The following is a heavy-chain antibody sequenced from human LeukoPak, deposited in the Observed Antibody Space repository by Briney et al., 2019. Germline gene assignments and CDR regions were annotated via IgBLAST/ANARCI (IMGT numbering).Heavy chain of an antibody. CDR1: GYTFTGYY. Sequence: GASVKVSCKASGYTFTGYYIHWVRQAPGQGLEWMRRINPNNGGTNYAQKFQGRVTMTRDMSMSTAYMELSRLRSVDTAVYYCAGEDNSSGYRPFDIWGQGTMVTVPS. D-gene: IGHD3-22*01. J-gene: IGHJ3*02. CDR3: AGEDNSSGYRPFDI. V-gene: IGHV1-2*06. CDR2: INPNNGGT.